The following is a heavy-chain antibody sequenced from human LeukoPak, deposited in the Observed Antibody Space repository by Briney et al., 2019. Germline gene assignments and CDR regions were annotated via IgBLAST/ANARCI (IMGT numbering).Heavy chain of an antibody. V-gene: IGHV4-34*01. D-gene: IGHD3-10*01. Sequence: SETLSLTCAVYGGSFSGYYWSWIRRPPGKGLEWIGEINHSGSTNYNPSLKSRVTISVDTSKNQFSLKLSSVTAADAAVYYCARVRITMVRGAPGPDYWGQGTLVTVSS. CDR2: INHSGST. CDR3: ARVRITMVRGAPGPDY. CDR1: GGSFSGYY. J-gene: IGHJ4*02.